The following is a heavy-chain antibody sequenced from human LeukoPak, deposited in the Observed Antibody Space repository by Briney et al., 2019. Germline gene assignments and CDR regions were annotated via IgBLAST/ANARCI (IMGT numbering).Heavy chain of an antibody. V-gene: IGHV3-30*02. J-gene: IGHJ4*02. CDR2: IPYDGRNT. Sequence: GGSLRLSCAASGSTFSSNGMYWVRQAPGKGLGWVAFIPYDGRNTYYADSVKGRFTISRDTSKNTLYLQMINLRAEDTAVYYCAKESSASYYFDYWGQGTLVTVSS. D-gene: IGHD3-10*01. CDR3: AKESSASYYFDY. CDR1: GSTFSSNG.